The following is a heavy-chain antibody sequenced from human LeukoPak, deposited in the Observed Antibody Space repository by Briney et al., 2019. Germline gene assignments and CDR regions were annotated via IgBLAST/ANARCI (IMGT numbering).Heavy chain of an antibody. J-gene: IGHJ4*02. V-gene: IGHV3-66*02. D-gene: IGHD6-13*01. CDR2: IYSDRRT. CDR3: ARDNGSWQSYYFDY. Sequence: GGSLRLSCSASGFTVSSNYMSWVRRAPGKGLEWVAIIYSDRRTFYADSVKGRFTISRDNSKNTLYLQMNSLRAEDTAVYYCARDNGSWQSYYFDYWGQGTLVTVSS. CDR1: GFTVSSNY.